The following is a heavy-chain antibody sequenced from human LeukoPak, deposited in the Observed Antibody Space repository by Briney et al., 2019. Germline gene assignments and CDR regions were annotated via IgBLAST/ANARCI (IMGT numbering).Heavy chain of an antibody. CDR2: ITSDGSGI. J-gene: IGHJ4*02. V-gene: IGHV3-74*01. D-gene: IGHD1-26*01. CDR1: GFTFSSYW. Sequence: GGSLRLSCAASGFTFSSYWMHWVRQPPGKELVWVSRITSDGSGIGYADSVKGRFSTSRDNAKNTLYLQMNSLRAEDTAVYYCASGRLVGAPDYWGQGTLVTVSS. CDR3: ASGRLVGAPDY.